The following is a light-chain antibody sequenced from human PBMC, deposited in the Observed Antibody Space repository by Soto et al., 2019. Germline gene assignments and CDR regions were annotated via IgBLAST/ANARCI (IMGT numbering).Light chain of an antibody. CDR3: HQRQRWPRT. CDR1: QSVSSSY. Sequence: EIVLTQSPGTLSLSPGERATLSCRASQSVSSSYLAWYQQKPGQAPRLLIYGASNRAAGIPARFSGSGSGTDFTLTITSLEPEDFAFYYCHQRQRWPRTFGQGTKVDIK. J-gene: IGKJ1*01. V-gene: IGKV3-20*01. CDR2: GAS.